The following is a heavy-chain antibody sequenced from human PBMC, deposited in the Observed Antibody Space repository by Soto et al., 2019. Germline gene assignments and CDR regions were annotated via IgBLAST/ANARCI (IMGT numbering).Heavy chain of an antibody. CDR3: ARARDIVVASINPDY. Sequence: VQLVESGGGLVQPGGSLRLSCAASGFTFSSYWMHWVRQAPGKGLVWVSRINSDGSSTSYAESVKGRFTISRDNAKYRLYRQMNGLRAEDTAVYYCARARDIVVASINPDYWGQGTLVTVSS. V-gene: IGHV3-74*01. CDR1: GFTFSSYW. D-gene: IGHD2-15*01. CDR2: INSDGSST. J-gene: IGHJ4*02.